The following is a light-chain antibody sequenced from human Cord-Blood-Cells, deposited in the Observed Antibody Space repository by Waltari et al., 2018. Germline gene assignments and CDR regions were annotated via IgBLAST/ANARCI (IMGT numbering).Light chain of an antibody. V-gene: IGKV1-39*01. Sequence: DIQMTQSPSSLSASVGDRVTITCRASERISSYLNWSQQKPGKPPKLLIYAASSLQSGVPSRFSVSGTLTELTLTISSLQPAAFATNYCQQSYRTPPTFGRRTQVESK. CDR2: AAS. CDR3: QQSYRTPPT. CDR1: ERISSY. J-gene: IGKJ4*01.